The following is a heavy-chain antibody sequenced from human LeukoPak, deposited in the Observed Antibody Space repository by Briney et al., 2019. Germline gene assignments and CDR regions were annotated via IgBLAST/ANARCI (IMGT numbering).Heavy chain of an antibody. J-gene: IGHJ5*02. CDR1: GYTLTELS. CDR2: FDPEDGET. Sequence: ASVKVSCKVSGYTLTELSMHWVRQAPGKGLEWMGGFDPEDGETIYAQKFQGRVTMTEDTSTDTSYMELSSLRSEDTAVYYCATDLAGELERPWFDPWGQGTLVTVSS. D-gene: IGHD1-1*01. CDR3: ATDLAGELERPWFDP. V-gene: IGHV1-24*01.